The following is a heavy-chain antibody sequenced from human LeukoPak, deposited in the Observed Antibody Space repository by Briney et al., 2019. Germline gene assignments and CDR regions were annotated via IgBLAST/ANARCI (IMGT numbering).Heavy chain of an antibody. CDR3: AKAYYGSGRTPFDY. D-gene: IGHD3-10*01. CDR2: ISGSGGST. V-gene: IGHV3-23*01. Sequence: GSLRLSCAASGFTFSSYAMSWVRQAPGKGLEWVLAISGSGGSTYYADSVKGRFTISRDNSKNTLYLQMNSLRAEDTAVYYCAKAYYGSGRTPFDYWGQGTLVTVSS. CDR1: GFTFSSYA. J-gene: IGHJ4*02.